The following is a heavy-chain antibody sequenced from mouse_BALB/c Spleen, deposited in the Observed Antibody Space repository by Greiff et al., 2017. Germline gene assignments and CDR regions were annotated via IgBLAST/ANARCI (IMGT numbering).Heavy chain of an antibody. D-gene: IGHD2-3*01. V-gene: IGHV1-80*01. CDR1: GYAFSSYW. CDR2: IYPGDGDT. CDR3: ARYDGYPLYAMDD. Sequence: QVQLQQSGAELVRPGSSVKISCKASGYAFSSYWMNWVKQRPGQGLEWIGQIYPGDGDTNYNGKFKGKATLTADKSSSTAYMQLSSLTSEDSAVYFCARYDGYPLYAMDDWGQGTSVTVSS. J-gene: IGHJ4*01.